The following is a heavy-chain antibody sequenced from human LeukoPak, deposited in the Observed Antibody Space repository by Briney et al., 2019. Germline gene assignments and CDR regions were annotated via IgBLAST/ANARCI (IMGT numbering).Heavy chain of an antibody. D-gene: IGHD1-1*01. J-gene: IGHJ4*02. Sequence: PGGSLRLSCVASGITFSSSWMSWVRQAPGKGLEWVANIKPDGSVKYYADSVKGRFTGSRDNAENSLYLQMNSLRTEDTAVYYCARDQPDPAGTGPRFDYWGQGSLVTVSS. V-gene: IGHV3-7*01. CDR1: GITFSSSW. CDR2: IKPDGSVK. CDR3: ARDQPDPAGTGPRFDY.